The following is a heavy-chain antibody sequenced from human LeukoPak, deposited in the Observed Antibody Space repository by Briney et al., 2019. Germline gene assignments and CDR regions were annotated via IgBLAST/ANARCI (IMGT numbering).Heavy chain of an antibody. Sequence: PGGSLRLSCAASGFTFTSYSMNWVRQAPGKGLEWVSSISTSSTYIYYADSVKGRFTISRDNAKNSLYLQMNSLRAEDTAVYYCARDMTSNYWGQGTLVTVSS. CDR2: ISTSSTYI. D-gene: IGHD4-11*01. V-gene: IGHV3-21*01. CDR1: GFTFTSYS. J-gene: IGHJ4*02. CDR3: ARDMTSNY.